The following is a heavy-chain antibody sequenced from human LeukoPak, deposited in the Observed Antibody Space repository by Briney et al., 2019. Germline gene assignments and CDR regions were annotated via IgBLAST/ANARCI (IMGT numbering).Heavy chain of an antibody. Sequence: GGSLRLSCAASGFTFSTYWMTWVRQAPGKGLEWVANIKEDGSVTYYVDSVKGRFTISRDNAKNSLYLQMNSLRVEDTAIYYCARDYDGVRGHWWGQGTLVTVSS. D-gene: IGHD2-8*01. CDR2: IKEDGSVT. V-gene: IGHV3-7*04. CDR1: GFTFSTYW. CDR3: ARDYDGVRGHW. J-gene: IGHJ4*02.